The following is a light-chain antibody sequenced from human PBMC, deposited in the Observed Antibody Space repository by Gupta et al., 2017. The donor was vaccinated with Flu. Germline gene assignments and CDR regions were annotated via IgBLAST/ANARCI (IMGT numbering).Light chain of an antibody. CDR3: QTWGTGIV. V-gene: IGLV4-69*01. Sequence: SGNSSYGIAWQQQQPEKGTRYLMNLRSDGSYSKGDGIPDRFSGSSSGSERYLTIYSLQSEDEADYYCQTWGTGIVFGGGTKLTVV. CDR2: LRSDGSY. CDR1: SGNSSYG. J-gene: IGLJ3*02.